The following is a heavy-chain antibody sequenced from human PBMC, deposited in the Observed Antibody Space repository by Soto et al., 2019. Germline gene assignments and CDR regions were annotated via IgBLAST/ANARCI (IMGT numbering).Heavy chain of an antibody. J-gene: IGHJ4*02. CDR2: ISGSGGST. CDR3: AKDRTDSTGITGIDY. D-gene: IGHD1-20*01. V-gene: IGHV3-23*01. CDR1: GFTFSSYA. Sequence: GVSLRLSCAASGFTFSSYAMSWVRQAPGKGLEWVSAISGSGGSTYYADSVKGRFTISRDNSKNTLYLQMNSLRAEDTAVYYCAKDRTDSTGITGIDYWGQGTLVTVSS.